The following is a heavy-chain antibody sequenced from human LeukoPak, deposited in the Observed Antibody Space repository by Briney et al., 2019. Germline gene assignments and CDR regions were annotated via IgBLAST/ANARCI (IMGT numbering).Heavy chain of an antibody. D-gene: IGHD3-10*01. CDR1: GFTFSSYA. Sequence: GGSLRLSCAASGFTFSSYAMTWVRQAPGKGLEWVSGLSDSGASKYYADSVKGRFTISRDNSKNTLYLQMNSLRAEDTAVYYCAKSLWFGELTLDYWGQGTLVTVSS. CDR3: AKSLWFGELTLDY. CDR2: LSDSGASK. V-gene: IGHV3-23*01. J-gene: IGHJ4*02.